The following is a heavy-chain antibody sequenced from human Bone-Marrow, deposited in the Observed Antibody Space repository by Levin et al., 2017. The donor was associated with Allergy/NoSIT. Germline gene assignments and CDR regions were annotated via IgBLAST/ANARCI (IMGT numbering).Heavy chain of an antibody. CDR3: TRDVGSVASHDWYFDL. J-gene: IGHJ2*01. Sequence: GESLKISCAASGFTFSNYYMHWVRQAPGKGLVWVSRIKIDGSSTNYADSVQGRFTISRDNAKNTVYLQMNSLRADDTAVYYCTRDVGSVASHDWYFDLWGRGTLVTVSS. CDR2: IKIDGSST. CDR1: GFTFSNYY. V-gene: IGHV3-74*01. D-gene: IGHD4-23*01.